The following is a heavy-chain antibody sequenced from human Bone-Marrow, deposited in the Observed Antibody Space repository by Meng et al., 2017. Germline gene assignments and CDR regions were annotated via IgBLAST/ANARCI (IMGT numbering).Heavy chain of an antibody. CDR1: GGSFSGYY. J-gene: IGHJ5*02. Sequence: QVPLQQVGAGLLNPAENRHLTCAGYGGSFSGYYWSWIRQPPGKGLEWIGEINHSGSTNYNPSLKSRVTISVDTSKNQFSLKLSSVTAADTAVYYCARERNTYRFSVGRGKWFDPWGQGTLVTVSS. CDR2: INHSGST. V-gene: IGHV4-34*01. D-gene: IGHD3-3*01. CDR3: ARERNTYRFSVGRGKWFDP.